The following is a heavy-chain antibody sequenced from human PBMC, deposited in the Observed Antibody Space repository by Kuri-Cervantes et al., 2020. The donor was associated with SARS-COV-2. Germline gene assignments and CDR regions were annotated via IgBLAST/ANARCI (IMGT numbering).Heavy chain of an antibody. J-gene: IGHJ4*02. D-gene: IGHD5-18*01. Sequence: SETLSLTCTVSGGSVSSGSYYWSWIRQPPGKGLEWIGYIYYSGSTNYNPSLKSRVTISVDTSKNQFSLKLSSVTAADTAVYYCARDIGGYSYGHYFDYWGQGTLVTVSS. CDR1: GGSVSSGSYY. CDR2: IYYSGST. V-gene: IGHV4-61*01. CDR3: ARDIGGYSYGHYFDY.